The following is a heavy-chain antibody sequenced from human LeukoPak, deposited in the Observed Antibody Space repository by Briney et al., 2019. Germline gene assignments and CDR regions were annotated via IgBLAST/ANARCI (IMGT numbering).Heavy chain of an antibody. CDR3: AKDKVRYCGGDCYYFDY. J-gene: IGHJ4*02. Sequence: GGSLRLSCAASGFSVSSNDMSWVRQAPGKGLEWVSLIHSGGTRYTDSVRGRFTISRDNSKNTLYLQMNSLRAEDTAVYYCAKDKVRYCGGDCYYFDYWGQGTLVTVSS. D-gene: IGHD2-21*02. CDR1: GFSVSSND. V-gene: IGHV3-53*05. CDR2: IHSGGTR.